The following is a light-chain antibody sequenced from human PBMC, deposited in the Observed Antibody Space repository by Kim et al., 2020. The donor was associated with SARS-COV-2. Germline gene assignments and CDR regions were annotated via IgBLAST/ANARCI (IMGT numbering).Light chain of an antibody. CDR2: GDN. CDR1: SSNIGAGYD. J-gene: IGLJ2*01. CDR3: QSYDSILSIVV. V-gene: IGLV1-40*01. Sequence: RVTIFCTGSSSNIGAGYDVQWYEQVPGTAPKLLIYGDNNRPSGVPDRFSGSKSDTSASLAITGLQAEDEADYYCQSYDSILSIVVFGGGTQLTVL.